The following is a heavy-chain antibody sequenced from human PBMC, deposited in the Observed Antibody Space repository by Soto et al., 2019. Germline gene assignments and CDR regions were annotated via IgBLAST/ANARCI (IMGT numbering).Heavy chain of an antibody. V-gene: IGHV3-48*02. CDR3: ARVVVVIPPGYYYAMDV. CDR1: GFTFSSFH. J-gene: IGHJ6*02. CDR2: ITSSSDTI. D-gene: IGHD3-22*01. Sequence: EVQLVESGGGLVQPGGSLRLSCAASGFTFSSFHMNWVRQAPGRGLEWVAYITSSSDTIYYSDSVKGRFTISRDNGKNSLFLQMNSLRDEDPAVYYCARVVVVIPPGYYYAMDVWGQGTTVTVSS.